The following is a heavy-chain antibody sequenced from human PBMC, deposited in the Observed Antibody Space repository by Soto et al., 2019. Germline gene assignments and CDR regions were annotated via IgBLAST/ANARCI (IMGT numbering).Heavy chain of an antibody. CDR3: ARDPIVLMVYAPRDYYYYYGMDV. CDR2: IKQDGSEK. V-gene: IGHV3-7*01. D-gene: IGHD2-8*01. Sequence: GGSLRLSCAASEFTFSSYWMSWVRQAPGKGLEWVANIKQDGSEKYYVDSVKGRFTISRDNAKNSLYLQMNSLRAEDTAVYYCARDPIVLMVYAPRDYYYYYGMDVWGQGTTVTVSS. CDR1: EFTFSSYW. J-gene: IGHJ6*02.